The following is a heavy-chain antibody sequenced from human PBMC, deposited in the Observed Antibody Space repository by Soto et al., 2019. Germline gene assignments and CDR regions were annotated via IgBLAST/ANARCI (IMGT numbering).Heavy chain of an antibody. J-gene: IGHJ4*02. Sequence: EVQLVESGGGLVQPGRSLRLSWAASGFTFDDYARHWVRQAPGKGLEWVTRISWNSGSIGYADSVKGRFTISRDNAKNSLYLQMNSLRAVDTALYYCAKAVGSYGNFDYWGQGTLVTVSS. CDR3: AKAVGSYGNFDY. V-gene: IGHV3-9*01. CDR2: ISWNSGSI. CDR1: GFTFDDYA. D-gene: IGHD5-18*01.